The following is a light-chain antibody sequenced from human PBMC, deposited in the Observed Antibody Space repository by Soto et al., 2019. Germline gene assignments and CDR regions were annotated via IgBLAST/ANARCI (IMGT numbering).Light chain of an antibody. CDR1: QSIISF. Sequence: DIQMTQSPSSLSASVGDRVIITCRASQSIISFLNWYQQEPGKAPKLLIYNASSLPSGVPSRFSGSGSGTDFIITITSLQQYDFATDYCQQSYSTPHTFGQGTKVEIK. CDR2: NAS. J-gene: IGKJ1*01. V-gene: IGKV1-39*01. CDR3: QQSYSTPHT.